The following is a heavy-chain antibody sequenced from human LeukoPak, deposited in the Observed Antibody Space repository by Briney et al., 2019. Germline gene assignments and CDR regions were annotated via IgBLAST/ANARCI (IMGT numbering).Heavy chain of an antibody. J-gene: IGHJ6*02. V-gene: IGHV4-30-2*01. CDR3: ARDPFPATSSFVHGMDV. Sequence: SETLSLTCAVSGVSISSGGYSWSWIRQPPGKGLEWIGYIYHSGSTYYNPSLKSRVTISVDRSKNQFSLKLSSVTAADTAVYYCARDPFPATSSFVHGMDVWGQGTTVTVSS. D-gene: IGHD1-26*01. CDR1: GVSISSGGYS. CDR2: IYHSGST.